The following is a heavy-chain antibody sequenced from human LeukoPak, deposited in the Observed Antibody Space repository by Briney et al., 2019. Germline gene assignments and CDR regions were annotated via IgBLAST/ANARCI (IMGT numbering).Heavy chain of an antibody. Sequence: ASVKVSCKASGGTFSSYAISWVRQAPGQGLEWMGWINPNSGGTNYAQKFQGRVTMTRDTSISTAYMELSRLRSDDTAVYYCARDPYGDYGTFDYWGQGTLVTVSS. D-gene: IGHD4-17*01. J-gene: IGHJ4*02. CDR2: INPNSGGT. CDR3: ARDPYGDYGTFDY. CDR1: GGTFSSYA. V-gene: IGHV1-2*02.